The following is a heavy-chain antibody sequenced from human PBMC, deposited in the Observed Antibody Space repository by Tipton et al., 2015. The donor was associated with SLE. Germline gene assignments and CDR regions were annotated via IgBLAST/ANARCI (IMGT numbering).Heavy chain of an antibody. CDR2: IYYSGNT. CDR1: GGSLISDTSY. D-gene: IGHD3-16*02. V-gene: IGHV4-39*07. Sequence: TLSLTCTVSGGSLISDTSYWGWIRQPPGKGLEWIGSIYYSGNTYYNPSLKSRITISVDTSTNQFSLKLNSVTAADTAVYYCARWGSFYYYMDVWGKGTTVTVSS. CDR3: ARWGSFYYYMDV. J-gene: IGHJ6*03.